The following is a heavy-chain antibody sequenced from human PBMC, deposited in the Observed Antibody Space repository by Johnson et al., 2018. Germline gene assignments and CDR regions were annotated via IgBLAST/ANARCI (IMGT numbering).Heavy chain of an antibody. J-gene: IGHJ6*02. V-gene: IGHV3-23*01. CDR2: LSGSGGST. CDR3: ARARRGMDV. Sequence: VQLQESGGGLVQXGVSLRLSCAASGFTVSSNYMSWVRQAPGKGLEWVSALSGSGGSTYYADSVKGRFTISRDTAKNSLYLQMNSLRAEDTAVYYCARARRGMDVWGQGTTVTVFS. CDR1: GFTVSSNY.